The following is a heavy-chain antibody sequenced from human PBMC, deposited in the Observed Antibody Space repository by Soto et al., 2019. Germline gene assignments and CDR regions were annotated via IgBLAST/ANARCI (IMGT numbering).Heavy chain of an antibody. D-gene: IGHD5-18*01. V-gene: IGHV3-49*03. CDR3: ARGTTMVDY. CDR1: GFTFGDYP. Sequence: SLILSCIASGFTFGDYPMSWFRQAPGKGLEWVGFIRSRAFGGTTENAASVKGRFIISRDDSKSIAYLQMNSLKTEDTAVYYCARGTTMVDYWGQGTLVTVSS. CDR2: IRSRAFGGTT. J-gene: IGHJ4*02.